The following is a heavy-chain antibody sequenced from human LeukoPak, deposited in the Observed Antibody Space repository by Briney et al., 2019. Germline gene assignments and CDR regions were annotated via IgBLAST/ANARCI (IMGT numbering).Heavy chain of an antibody. J-gene: IGHJ4*02. Sequence: ASVKVSCKASGYTFTSYGISWVRQAPGQGLEWMGWISAYNGNTNYAQKLQGRVTMTTDTSTSTAYMELRSLRSDDTAVYYCARAPRITGTTALEDWGQGTLVTVSS. CDR1: GYTFTSYG. D-gene: IGHD1-7*01. CDR3: ARAPRITGTTALED. V-gene: IGHV1-18*01. CDR2: ISAYNGNT.